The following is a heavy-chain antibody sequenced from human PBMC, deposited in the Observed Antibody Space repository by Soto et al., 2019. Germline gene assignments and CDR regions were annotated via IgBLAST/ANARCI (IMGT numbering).Heavy chain of an antibody. CDR2: IIPMFGTA. CDR1: GGTFSSYG. J-gene: IGHJ4*02. D-gene: IGHD1-26*01. V-gene: IGHV1-69*13. CDR3: ARSVGVTTLSYLDY. Sequence: SVKVSCKAAGGTFSSYGISWLRQSPGQGLEWMGGIIPMFGTATHTQNFQGRLTITADESTSTAYMELSSLRSEDTAVYFCARSVGVTTLSYLDYWGQGTLVTVSS.